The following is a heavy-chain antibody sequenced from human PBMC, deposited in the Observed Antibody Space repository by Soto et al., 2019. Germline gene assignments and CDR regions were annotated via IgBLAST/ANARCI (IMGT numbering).Heavy chain of an antibody. V-gene: IGHV4-59*11. Sequence: SETLSLTCTVSGASISSHNWTWIRQPPGKGLEWIVYYNGSTNYNPSLKSRVSISVDTSKNQFSLKLSSVTAADTAVYYCARGTSGWDYFDYWGQGALVTVSS. D-gene: IGHD2-2*01. J-gene: IGHJ4*02. CDR2: YYNGST. CDR1: GASISSHN. CDR3: ARGTSGWDYFDY.